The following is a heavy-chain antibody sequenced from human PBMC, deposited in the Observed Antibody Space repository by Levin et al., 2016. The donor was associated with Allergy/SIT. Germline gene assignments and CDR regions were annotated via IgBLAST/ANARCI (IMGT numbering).Heavy chain of an antibody. CDR2: IYPGDSDT. J-gene: IGHJ3*02. V-gene: IGHV5-51*01. D-gene: IGHD3-3*02. CDR3: ARHRAPATFWDRHKDAFDI. CDR1: GYNFANYW. Sequence: GESLKISCKGFGYNFANYWIGWVRQMPGKGLEWMAVIYPGDSDTTYNPSFKGQVTISVDRSIGTAYLQWSSLKASDTAMYYCARHRAPATFWDRHKDAFDIWGQGTMVTVSS.